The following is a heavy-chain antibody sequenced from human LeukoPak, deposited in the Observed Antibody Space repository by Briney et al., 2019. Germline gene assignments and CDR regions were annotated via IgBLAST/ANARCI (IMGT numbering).Heavy chain of an antibody. V-gene: IGHV3-23*01. Sequence: GGSLRLSCAASGSTFSSYAMSWVRQAPGKGLEWVSAISDSGGSTYYLDSVKGRFTISRDNSKNTVYLQMNSLAAEDTAVYYCAKEARAYSYATDWGQGTLVTVSS. CDR2: ISDSGGST. J-gene: IGHJ4*02. D-gene: IGHD5-18*01. CDR3: AKEARAYSYATD. CDR1: GSTFSSYA.